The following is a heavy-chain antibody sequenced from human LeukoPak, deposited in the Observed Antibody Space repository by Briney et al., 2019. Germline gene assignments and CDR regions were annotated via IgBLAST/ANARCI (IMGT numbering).Heavy chain of an antibody. CDR2: ISSNGGST. CDR3: ARDGGRLRLGELRPYAFDI. CDR1: GFTFSSYA. D-gene: IGHD3-16*01. V-gene: IGHV3-64*01. J-gene: IGHJ3*02. Sequence: GGSLRLSCAASGFTFSSYAMHWVRQAPGKGLEYVSAISSNGGSTYYANSVKGRFTISRDNSKNTLYLQMGSLRAEDMAVYYCARDGGRLRLGELRPYAFDIWGQGTMVTVSS.